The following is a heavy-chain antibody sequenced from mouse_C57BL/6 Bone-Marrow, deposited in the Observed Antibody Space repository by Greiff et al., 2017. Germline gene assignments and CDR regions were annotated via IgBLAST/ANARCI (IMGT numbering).Heavy chain of an antibody. Sequence: EVMLQQSGPELVKPGASVKISCKASGYSFTGYYMHWVKQSHGNILDWIGYIYPYNGVSSYNQNFKGKATLTVDKSSSTAYMELRSLTSEDAAGYYCAREGIYYDFPFAYWGQGTLVTVSA. CDR2: IYPYNGVS. D-gene: IGHD2-4*01. CDR3: AREGIYYDFPFAY. CDR1: GYSFTGYY. V-gene: IGHV1-31*01. J-gene: IGHJ3*01.